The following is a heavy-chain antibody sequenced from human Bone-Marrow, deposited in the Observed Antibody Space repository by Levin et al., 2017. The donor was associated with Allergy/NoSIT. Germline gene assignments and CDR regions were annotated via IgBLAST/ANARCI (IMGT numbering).Heavy chain of an antibody. CDR2: FFHTGTT. Sequence: TAGGSLRLSCAVFGYSVTSGYYWGWVRQPPGKGLEWLGVFFHTGTTFYNSSLKSRATISVDASQNQFSLKLNSVTAADTAVYYCARATHSTSSFDSWGQGTLVTVSS. D-gene: IGHD6-13*01. J-gene: IGHJ4*02. CDR3: ARATHSTSSFDS. CDR1: GYSVTSGYY. V-gene: IGHV4-38-2*01.